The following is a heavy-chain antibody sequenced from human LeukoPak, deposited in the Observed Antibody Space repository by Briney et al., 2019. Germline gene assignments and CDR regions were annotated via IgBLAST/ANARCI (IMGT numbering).Heavy chain of an antibody. CDR1: GFTSTNYA. CDR2: ISGSGATT. Sequence: GGSLRLSCAASGFTSTNYAMGWVRQAPGKGLEWVSTISGSGATTYYADSVKGRFTISRDTSKNTLYLRMNSLRADDMALYFCARHVVLGRFVKYFDLWGRGSLVTVSS. CDR3: ARHVVLGRFVKYFDL. D-gene: IGHD3-10*02. J-gene: IGHJ2*01. V-gene: IGHV3-23*01.